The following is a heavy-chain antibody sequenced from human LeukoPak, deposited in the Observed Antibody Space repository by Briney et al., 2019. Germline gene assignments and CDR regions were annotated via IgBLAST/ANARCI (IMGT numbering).Heavy chain of an antibody. J-gene: IGHJ4*02. CDR3: ARRLSVAAGCFDY. CDR1: GGSVSSGSYY. D-gene: IGHD6-13*01. V-gene: IGHV4-61*01. Sequence: PSETLSLTCTVSGGSVSSGSYYWSWIRRPPGKGLEWIGYIYYSGSTNYNPSIKSRVTISVDTSKNQFSLKLSSVTAAATAVYYCARRLSVAAGCFDYWGQGTLVTVSS. CDR2: IYYSGST.